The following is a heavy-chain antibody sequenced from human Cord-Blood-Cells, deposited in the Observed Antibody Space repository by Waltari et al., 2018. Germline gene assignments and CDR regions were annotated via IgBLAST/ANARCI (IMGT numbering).Heavy chain of an antibody. J-gene: IGHJ4*02. Sequence: SVKVSCKASGYTFTSYAMHWVRQAPGQRLEWMGWINAGNGNTKYSQKFQGRATITRDTSARTAYMELSSLRSEDTDVYYCAREGGRGSGVSCPDYWRQGALVTVSS. D-gene: IGHD2-15*01. CDR2: INAGNGNT. CDR1: GYTFTSYA. CDR3: AREGGRGSGVSCPDY. V-gene: IGHV1-3*01.